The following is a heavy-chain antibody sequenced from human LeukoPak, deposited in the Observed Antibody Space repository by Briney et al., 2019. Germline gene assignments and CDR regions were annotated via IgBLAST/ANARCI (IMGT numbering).Heavy chain of an antibody. J-gene: IGHJ6*03. V-gene: IGHV1-2*06. CDR1: GYTFTGYY. CDR3: ARDQTAVTTYLGYYYYYMDV. CDR2: INPNSGGT. Sequence: ASVKVSCKASGYTFTGYYMHWVRQAPGQGLEWMGRINPNSGGTNYAQKSQGRVTMTRDTSISTAYMELSRLRSDDTAVYYCARDQTAVTTYLGYYYYYMDVWGKGTTVTVSS. D-gene: IGHD4-11*01.